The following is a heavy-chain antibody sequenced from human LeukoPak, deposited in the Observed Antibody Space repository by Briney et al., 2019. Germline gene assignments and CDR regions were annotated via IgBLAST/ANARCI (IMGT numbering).Heavy chain of an antibody. D-gene: IGHD1-26*01. CDR1: GLTFSSYS. Sequence: GGSLRLSCAASGLTFSSYSMNWVRQAPGKGLEWVSSISSSSSYIYYADSVKGRFTISRDNAKNSLYLQMNSLRAEDTAVYYCARDLRSYPSPWGQGTLVTVSS. CDR2: ISSSSSYI. CDR3: ARDLRSYPSP. V-gene: IGHV3-21*01. J-gene: IGHJ5*02.